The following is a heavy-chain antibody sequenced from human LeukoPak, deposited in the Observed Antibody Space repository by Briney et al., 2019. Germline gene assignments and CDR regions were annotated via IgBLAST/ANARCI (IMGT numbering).Heavy chain of an antibody. CDR3: ARVKDPSGWYSYFDY. CDR2: IYYRGST. CDR1: GGSISSYY. D-gene: IGHD6-19*01. J-gene: IGHJ4*02. Sequence: SETLSLTCTVSGGSISSYYWSWIRQPPGKGLEWIGYIYYRGSTNYNPSLKSRVTISVDTSKNQFSLKLSSVTAADTAVYYCARVKDPSGWYSYFDYWGQGTLVTVSS. V-gene: IGHV4-59*01.